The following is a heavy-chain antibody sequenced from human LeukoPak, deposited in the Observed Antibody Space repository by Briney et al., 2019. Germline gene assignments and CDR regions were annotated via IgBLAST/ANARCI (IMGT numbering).Heavy chain of an antibody. V-gene: IGHV4-61*01. Sequence: SETLSLTCTASGVSVSSDSYFWRRIPQPPGRGVEGIVYIYYSGSTNYTPSLKSRVTISVDTSKNQFSLKLSSVTAADTAVYYCARDPGARRGYYFDYWGQGTLVTVSS. D-gene: IGHD7-27*01. CDR1: GVSVSSDSYF. CDR2: IYYSGST. CDR3: ARDPGARRGYYFDY. J-gene: IGHJ4*02.